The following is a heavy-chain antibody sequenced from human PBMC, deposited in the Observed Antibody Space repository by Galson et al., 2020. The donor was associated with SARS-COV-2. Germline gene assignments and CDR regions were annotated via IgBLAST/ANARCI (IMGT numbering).Heavy chain of an antibody. V-gene: IGHV3-7*01. CDR3: VSGDGYICEV. Sequence: QLGESLKISCAASGFTFSRNWMTWVRQAPGKGLEWVANINQVGSEINYVDSVRGRFTISRDNARNSVYLQMNSLRAEDTAVYHCVSGDGYICEVWGQGTQVTVSS. CDR2: INQVGSEI. CDR1: GFTFSRNW. J-gene: IGHJ4*02. D-gene: IGHD5-12*01.